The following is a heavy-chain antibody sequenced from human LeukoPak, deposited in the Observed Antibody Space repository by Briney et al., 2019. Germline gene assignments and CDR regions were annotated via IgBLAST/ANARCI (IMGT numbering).Heavy chain of an antibody. V-gene: IGHV3-21*01. J-gene: IGHJ4*02. CDR1: GFTFSSYS. CDR2: ISTTSGNI. D-gene: IGHD1-26*01. CDR3: ARDWGSGSYAD. Sequence: GGSLRLSCAASGFTFSSYSMNWVRQAPGKGLEWVAAISTTSGNIYYADSVKGRFTISRDNAKNSLYLQMNSLRAEDTAVYYCARDWGSGSYADWGQGTLVTVSS.